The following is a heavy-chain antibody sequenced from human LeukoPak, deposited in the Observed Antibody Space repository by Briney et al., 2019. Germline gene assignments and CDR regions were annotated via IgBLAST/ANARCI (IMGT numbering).Heavy chain of an antibody. CDR3: ARSYGSGSRTDY. Sequence: GGSLRLSCAASGFTFSSYEMNWVRQAPGKGLEWVSYISSSGSTIYYADSVKGRFTISRDNAKNSLYLQMNSLRAEDTAVYYCARSYGSGSRTDYWGQGTLVTVSS. D-gene: IGHD3-10*01. CDR2: ISSSGSTI. V-gene: IGHV3-48*03. CDR1: GFTFSSYE. J-gene: IGHJ4*02.